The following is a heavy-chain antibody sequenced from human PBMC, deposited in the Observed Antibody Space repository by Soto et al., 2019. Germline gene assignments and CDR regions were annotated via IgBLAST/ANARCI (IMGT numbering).Heavy chain of an antibody. J-gene: IGHJ4*02. D-gene: IGHD3-22*01. Sequence: SETLSLTCTVSGGSISSYYWGWIRQPPGKGLEWIGSIYYSGSTFYNPSLKSRVTISVDTSKNQFSLKLSSVTAADTAVYYCARQDSSGYYYFDYWGQGTLVTVSS. CDR1: GGSISSYY. CDR2: IYYSGST. V-gene: IGHV4-39*01. CDR3: ARQDSSGYYYFDY.